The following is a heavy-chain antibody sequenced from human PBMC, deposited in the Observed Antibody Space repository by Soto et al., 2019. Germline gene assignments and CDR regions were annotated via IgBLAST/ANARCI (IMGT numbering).Heavy chain of an antibody. J-gene: IGHJ5*02. CDR3: ARERAAATFWFDP. Sequence: QVQLVQSGAEVREPGASVKVSCKASGYTFTNYGVSWVRQAPGQGLEWMGWIGGYKGNTNYAQKLQGRVTLTTDTSTSTAYMELRSLRSDDTAVYYCARERAAATFWFDPWGQGTLVTVSS. CDR1: GYTFTNYG. CDR2: IGGYKGNT. V-gene: IGHV1-18*01. D-gene: IGHD6-13*01.